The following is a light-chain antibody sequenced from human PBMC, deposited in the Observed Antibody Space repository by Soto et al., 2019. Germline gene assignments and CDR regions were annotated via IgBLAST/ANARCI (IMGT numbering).Light chain of an antibody. CDR3: QHYNSYSEA. J-gene: IGKJ1*01. CDR2: KAS. CDR1: QTISSW. Sequence: DIQMTPSPSTLSGSVVDRVTITCRASQTISSWLAWYQQKPGKAPKLLIYKASTLKSGVPSRFSGSGSGTEFTLTISSLQPDDFVTYYCQHYNSYSEAFGQGTKVDIK. V-gene: IGKV1-5*03.